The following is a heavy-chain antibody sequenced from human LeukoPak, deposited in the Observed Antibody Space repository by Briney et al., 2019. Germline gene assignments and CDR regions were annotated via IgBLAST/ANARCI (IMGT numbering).Heavy chain of an antibody. V-gene: IGHV3-30-3*01. Sequence: RSLRLSCAASGFTFRNYVIHWVRQAPGKGLEWVAVTSSDLNVKLYADSVKGRFTISRDNSRSTLYLQMNSLRPEDTATYYCAREGYYGSGSPPSLYFDYWGQGTLVTVSS. CDR2: TSSDLNVK. CDR1: GFTFRNYV. CDR3: AREGYYGSGSPPSLYFDY. D-gene: IGHD3-10*01. J-gene: IGHJ4*02.